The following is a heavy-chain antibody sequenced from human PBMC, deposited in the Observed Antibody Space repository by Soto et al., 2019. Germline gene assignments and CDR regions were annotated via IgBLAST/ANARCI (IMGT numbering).Heavy chain of an antibody. D-gene: IGHD3-22*01. CDR1: GGTFSSYA. CDR2: IIPIFGTE. Sequence: SVKVSCKASGGTFSSYAISWVRQAPGQGLEWMGGIIPIFGTENYAQKFQGRVTITADESTRTAYMELTILRSENTAVYYCARVPYYSDSSGPGAFDFWGQGTMVTVSS. J-gene: IGHJ4*03. CDR3: ARVPYYSDSSGPGAFDF. V-gene: IGHV1-69*13.